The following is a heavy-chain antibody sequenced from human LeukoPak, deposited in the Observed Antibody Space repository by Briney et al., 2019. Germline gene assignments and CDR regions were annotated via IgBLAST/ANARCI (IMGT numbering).Heavy chain of an antibody. D-gene: IGHD6-13*01. CDR2: ISSSGSTI. CDR3: ARSPGYSSSWYEAFDI. V-gene: IGHV3-11*04. CDR1: GFTFSDYY. J-gene: IGHJ3*02. Sequence: SGGSLRLSCAASGFTFSDYYMSWIRQAPGKGLEWVSYISSSGSTIYYADSVKGRFTISRDNAKNSLYLQMNSLRAEGTAVYYCARSPGYSSSWYEAFDIWGQGTMVTVSS.